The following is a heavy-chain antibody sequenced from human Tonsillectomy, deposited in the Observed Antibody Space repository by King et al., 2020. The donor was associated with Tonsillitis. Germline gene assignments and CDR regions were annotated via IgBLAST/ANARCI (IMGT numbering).Heavy chain of an antibody. Sequence: QLVQSGAEVKKPGASVKVSCKASGYTFIDYFIHWVRQAPGQGLQWVGRINPKDGDTIFAKNFQGRVTMTSDTSITTAFMELGSLKSDDTAIYYCATYAPPWEYDYPEYLNDEGIGNDNGDHLSDAGIGNDNSCALVVWGQGTTVTVSS. CDR3: ATYAPPWEYDYPEYLNDEGIGNDNGDHLSDAGIGNDNSCALVV. CDR2: INPKDGDT. J-gene: IGHJ6*02. V-gene: IGHV1-2*06. D-gene: IGHD1-1*01. CDR1: GYTFIDYF.